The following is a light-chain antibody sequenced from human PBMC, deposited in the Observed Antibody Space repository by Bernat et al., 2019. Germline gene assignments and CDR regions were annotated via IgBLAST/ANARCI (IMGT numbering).Light chain of an antibody. CDR1: SSDVGSYNL. CDR2: EGN. Sequence: QSALTQPASVSGSPGQSITISCTGTSSDVGSYNLVSWYQQHPGKAPKLMIYEGNKRPSGVSNRFSGSKSGNTASLTISELQADVEADYYCCSYAGSSTFVVFGGGTKLTVL. CDR3: CSYAGSSTFVV. V-gene: IGLV2-23*03. J-gene: IGLJ2*01.